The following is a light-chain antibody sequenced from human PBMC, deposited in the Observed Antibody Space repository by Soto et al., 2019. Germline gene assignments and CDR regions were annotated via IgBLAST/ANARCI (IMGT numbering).Light chain of an antibody. J-gene: IGLJ1*01. CDR1: SSDVGGYNY. CDR2: EVS. Sequence: SALTQPASVSGSPGQSITISCTGTSSDVGGYNYVSWYQQHPGTAPKLMIYEVSNRPSGLSNRFSGSKSGNTASLTISGLQAEDEADYYCSSYTSSSSLYVFGTGTKVTVL. V-gene: IGLV2-14*01. CDR3: SSYTSSSSLYV.